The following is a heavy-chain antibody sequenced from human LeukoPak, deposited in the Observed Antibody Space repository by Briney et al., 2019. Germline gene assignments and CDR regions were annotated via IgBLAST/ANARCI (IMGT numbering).Heavy chain of an antibody. CDR3: ARGALSDAFDI. D-gene: IGHD1-26*01. Sequence: PPETLSLTCGLSAYSICSAYYWGWLRQPPGKGLEWIGSIYHSWNTYYNPSLKSLVTISVDTPKNQFSLKLNSVTAADTAVYYCARGALSDAFDIWGQGSMVTVSS. J-gene: IGHJ3*02. V-gene: IGHV4-38-2*01. CDR1: AYSICSAYY. CDR2: IYHSWNT.